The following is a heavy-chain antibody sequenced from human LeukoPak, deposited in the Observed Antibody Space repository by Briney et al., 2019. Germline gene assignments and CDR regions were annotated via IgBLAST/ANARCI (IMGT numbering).Heavy chain of an antibody. J-gene: IGHJ1*01. CDR3: ARGQFYHDSTGYSD. Sequence: SETLSLTCSVSGDSISSSNYYWGWIRQPPGKGLEWIGSFLYSGSTYYNPSLKSRVTISVDTSKNQFSLKLTSVTAADAAVYYCARGQFYHDSTGYSDWGQGTLVTVSS. D-gene: IGHD3-22*01. V-gene: IGHV4-39*07. CDR1: GDSISSSNYY. CDR2: FLYSGST.